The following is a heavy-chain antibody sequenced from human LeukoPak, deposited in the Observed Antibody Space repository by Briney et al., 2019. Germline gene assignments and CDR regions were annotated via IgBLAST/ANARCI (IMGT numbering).Heavy chain of an antibody. V-gene: IGHV3-30*02. D-gene: IGHD2-8*01. Sequence: GGSLRLSCAASGFTFSSYGMHWVRQAPGKGLEWVAFIRYDGSNKYYADSVKGRFTISRDNSKNTLYLQMNSLRAEDTAVYYCAREDTIVLMVYAMDYWGQGTLVTVSS. CDR1: GFTFSSYG. J-gene: IGHJ4*02. CDR2: IRYDGSNK. CDR3: AREDTIVLMVYAMDY.